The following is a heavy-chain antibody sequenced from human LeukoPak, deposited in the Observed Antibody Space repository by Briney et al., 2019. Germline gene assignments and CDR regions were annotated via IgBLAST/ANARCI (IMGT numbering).Heavy chain of an antibody. D-gene: IGHD2-15*01. Sequence: SETLSLTCTVSGGSISSYYWRWIRQPAGKGLEWIGYIYYSGSTNYNPSLTSRVTISVDTSKNQFSLKLSSVTAADTAVYYCARCPRILPSPNDAFDIWGQGTMVTVSS. CDR3: ARCPRILPSPNDAFDI. CDR1: GGSISSYY. J-gene: IGHJ3*02. V-gene: IGHV4-59*01. CDR2: IYYSGST.